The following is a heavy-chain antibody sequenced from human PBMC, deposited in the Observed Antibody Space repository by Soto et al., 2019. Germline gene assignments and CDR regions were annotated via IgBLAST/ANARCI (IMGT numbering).Heavy chain of an antibody. Sequence: QVQLVESGGGVVQPGRSLRLSCAASGFTFSSYAMHWVRQAPGKGLEWVAVISYDGSNKYYADSVKGRFTISRDNSKNTLYLQMNSLRAADTAVYYCARDEAVQDYVGWGGVSVDYWGQGTLVTVSS. J-gene: IGHJ4*02. D-gene: IGHD3-16*01. CDR1: GFTFSSYA. V-gene: IGHV3-30-3*01. CDR2: ISYDGSNK. CDR3: ARDEAVQDYVGWGGVSVDY.